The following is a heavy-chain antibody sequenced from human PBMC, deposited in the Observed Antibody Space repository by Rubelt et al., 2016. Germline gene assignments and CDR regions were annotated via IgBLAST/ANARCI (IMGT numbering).Heavy chain of an antibody. D-gene: IGHD2/OR15-2a*01. CDR1: GGSFSGYY. CDR2: INHSGST. Sequence: QVQLQQWGAGLLKPSETLSLTCAVYGGSFSGYYWSWIRQPPGKGLEWIGEINHSGSTNYNPSLKSRLPISVDPATTQFSLKLSSVTAAGTAVYYCASTDYFLDYRGQGTLVTVSS. V-gene: IGHV4-34*01. J-gene: IGHJ4*02. CDR3: ASTDYFLDY.